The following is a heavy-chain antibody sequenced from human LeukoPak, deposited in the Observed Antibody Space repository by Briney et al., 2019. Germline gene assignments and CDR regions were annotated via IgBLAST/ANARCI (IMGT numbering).Heavy chain of an antibody. CDR3: ARDETSSYSSGWYGFDY. CDR1: GGSISSGGYY. D-gene: IGHD6-19*01. V-gene: IGHV4-30-2*01. Sequence: SQTLSLTGTVSGGSISSGGYYWSWIRQPPGKGLEWIGYIYHSGSTYYRPSLKSRVIISGDRSKHHFALKLSSVTVAVTAGYYCARDETSSYSSGWYGFDYWGQGTLVTVSS. J-gene: IGHJ4*02. CDR2: IYHSGST.